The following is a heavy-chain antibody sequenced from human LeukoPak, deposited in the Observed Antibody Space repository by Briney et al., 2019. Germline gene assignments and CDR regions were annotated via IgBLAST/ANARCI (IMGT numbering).Heavy chain of an antibody. V-gene: IGHV3-74*01. J-gene: IGHJ3*02. CDR1: GFTFSSYW. CDR3: ASYCSGGSCYWAPDAFDI. CDR2: INSDGSST. D-gene: IGHD2-15*01. Sequence: PGGSLRLFCAASGFTFSSYWMHWVRQAPGKGLVWVSRINSDGSSTSYADSVKGRFTISRDNAKNTLYLQMNSLRAEDTAVYYCASYCSGGSCYWAPDAFDIWGQGTMVTVSS.